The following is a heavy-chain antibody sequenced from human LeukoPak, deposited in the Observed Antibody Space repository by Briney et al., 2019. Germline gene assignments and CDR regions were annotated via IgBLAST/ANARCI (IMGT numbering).Heavy chain of an antibody. Sequence: PGGSLRLSCAASGFTFKSFVMGWVRQAPGRGLEWVSYISKRSGHIYHTDSVEGGFTTSRDNANDSVYLQMNNLRVEDTAIYFCARFHGGFDSWGQGTLVTVSS. J-gene: IGHJ4*02. CDR3: ARFHGGFDS. V-gene: IGHV3-21*05. CDR1: GFTFKSFV. CDR2: ISKRSGHI.